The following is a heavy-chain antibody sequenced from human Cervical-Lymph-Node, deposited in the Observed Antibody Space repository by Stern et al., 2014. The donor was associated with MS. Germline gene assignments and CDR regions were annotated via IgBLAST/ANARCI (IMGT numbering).Heavy chain of an antibody. CDR3: ARDGEPYYYGAGTYVDYYYGMDV. V-gene: IGHV1-2*06. J-gene: IGHJ6*02. Sequence: QLVQSGAEVMQPGASVKVSCKASGYTFNVYYIHLVRQAPGQGLEWMGRINPNSGATNHAQKFQGRVTMTRDTSISTAYMELSRLRSDDTAMYYCARDGEPYYYGAGTYVDYYYGMDVWGQGTTVTVSS. D-gene: IGHD3-10*01. CDR2: INPNSGAT. CDR1: GYTFNVYY.